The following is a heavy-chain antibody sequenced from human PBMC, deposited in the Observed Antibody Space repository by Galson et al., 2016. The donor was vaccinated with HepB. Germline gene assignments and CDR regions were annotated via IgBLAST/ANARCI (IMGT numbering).Heavy chain of an antibody. D-gene: IGHD2-8*01. J-gene: IGHJ4*02. CDR3: ARHITVSGTRGFDY. V-gene: IGHV4-39*07. CDR1: GGSIIRSSYD. Sequence: LSLTCTVSGGSIIRSSYDWGWIRQPPGKGLEWIGEIYHTGSTYYNPSLNSRVSISIDESKNQLSLRLTSVTAADTAVYYCARHITVSGTRGFDYWGQGILVTVSS. CDR2: IYHTGST.